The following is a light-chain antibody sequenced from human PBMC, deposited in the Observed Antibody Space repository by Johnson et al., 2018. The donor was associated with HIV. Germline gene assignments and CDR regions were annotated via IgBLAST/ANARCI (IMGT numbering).Light chain of an antibody. V-gene: IGLV1-51*02. CDR1: SSNIGNNY. CDR3: GTWDSSLSVYV. Sequence: QSVLTQPPSVSAAPGQKVTISCSGSSSNIGNNYVSWYQQLPGTAPKLLIYENNKRPSGIPDRFSGSKSGTSATLGITGLQTWDEAGYYCGTWDSSLSVYVIGTGTKVTVL. CDR2: ENN. J-gene: IGLJ1*01.